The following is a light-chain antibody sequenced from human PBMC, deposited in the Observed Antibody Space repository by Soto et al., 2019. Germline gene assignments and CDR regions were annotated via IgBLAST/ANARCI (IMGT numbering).Light chain of an antibody. J-gene: IGKJ4*01. CDR1: QRISNW. V-gene: IGKV1-5*01. CDR3: QQYNSYSSLT. Sequence: DIQMTQSPSTLSASVGDRVTITCRASQRISNWLAWYQQKPGKAPKLLIYDASTLQSGVPSRFRGSGSGTEFTLTISSLQPDDFATYYCQQYNSYSSLTFGGGTNVEIK. CDR2: DAS.